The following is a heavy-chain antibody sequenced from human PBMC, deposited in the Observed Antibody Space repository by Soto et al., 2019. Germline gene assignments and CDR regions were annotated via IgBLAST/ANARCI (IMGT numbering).Heavy chain of an antibody. CDR1: GDSISSPKW. V-gene: IGHV4-4*02. J-gene: IGHJ3*01. Sequence: QVQLQESGPGLVKPSGTLSLTCAVSGDSISSPKWWTWLRQPPGKGLKCIWDLLHSGNTNYNPSLKSPVTLSVDKPQNQFSLKLTSVTAADMAIYYCAYRSRWYSHDVWGQGTWVTVSS. D-gene: IGHD6-13*01. CDR3: AYRSRWYSHDV. CDR2: LLHSGNT.